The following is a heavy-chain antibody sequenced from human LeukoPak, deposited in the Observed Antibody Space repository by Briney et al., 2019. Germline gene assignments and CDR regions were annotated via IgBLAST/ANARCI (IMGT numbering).Heavy chain of an antibody. D-gene: IGHD6-13*01. CDR3: ARASIAAADTVWFDP. Sequence: SETLSLTCTVSGGSISSYYWSWIRQPAGKGLEWIGGIYTSGSTNYNPSLKSRVTISVDKSKNQFSLKLSSVTAADTAVYYCARASIAAADTVWFDPWGQGTLVTVSS. CDR2: IYTSGST. J-gene: IGHJ5*02. CDR1: GGSISSYY. V-gene: IGHV4-4*07.